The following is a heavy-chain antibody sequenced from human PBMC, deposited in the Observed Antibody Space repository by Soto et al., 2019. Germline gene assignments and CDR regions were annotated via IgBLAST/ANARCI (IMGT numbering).Heavy chain of an antibody. J-gene: IGHJ6*02. D-gene: IGHD2-8*02. CDR2: IHPGDSEN. Sequence: GASLKISCMGSGYSFSTYWIAWVRQTPWKGLEWMGIIHPGDSENTSNPSLQRQVTISADKSVRTTYLQWSSLKASDTAIYYCARVDTGGYNYYYYGMDAWGQGTTVTVSS. CDR1: GYSFSTYW. CDR3: ARVDTGGYNYYYYGMDA. V-gene: IGHV5-51*01.